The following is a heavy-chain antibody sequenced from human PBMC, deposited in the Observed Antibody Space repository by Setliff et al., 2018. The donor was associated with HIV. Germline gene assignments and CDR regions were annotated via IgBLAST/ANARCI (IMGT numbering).Heavy chain of an antibody. V-gene: IGHV4-34*01. D-gene: IGHD3-22*01. CDR2: INHSGST. CDR1: GGSFSGYY. J-gene: IGHJ3*02. Sequence: SETLSLTCAVYGGSFSGYYWSWIRQPPGKGLEWIGEINHSGSTNYNPSLKSRVSISVDKSKNQFSLKLSSVTAADTAVYYCARGWGWNDDESSGRPQYAFDIWGQGTMVTVSS. CDR3: ARGWGWNDDESSGRPQYAFDI.